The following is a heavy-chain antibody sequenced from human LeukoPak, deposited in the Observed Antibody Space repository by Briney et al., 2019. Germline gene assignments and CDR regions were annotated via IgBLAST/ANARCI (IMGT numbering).Heavy chain of an antibody. CDR2: ISYDGNNK. CDR1: GFTLCRYG. J-gene: IGHJ4*02. CDR3: VKSPCGLGTYAIAGDY. V-gene: IGHV3-30*18. Sequence: PGGSLRLPCAASGFTLCRYGMHCVRQAPGKGLEWVAAISYDGNNKYYADSVKGRFTISRDNSKRQLYLQMNTLNAQHATLQYCVKSPCGLGTYAIAGDYWGQGTLVTVSS. D-gene: IGHD3-10*01.